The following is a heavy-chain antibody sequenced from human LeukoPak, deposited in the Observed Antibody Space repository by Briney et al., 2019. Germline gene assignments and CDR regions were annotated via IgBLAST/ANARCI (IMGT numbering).Heavy chain of an antibody. J-gene: IGHJ4*02. CDR2: IIPIFGTA. Sequence: GSSVKVSCKASGGTFSSYAISWVLQAPGHGLEWMGGIIPIFGTANHAQKILGRVTLTADESTSTAYMELSSLRSKDMAVYYCARESHVREYDYFDYWGQGTLVTVSS. V-gene: IGHV1-69*01. CDR3: ARESHVREYDYFDY. CDR1: GGTFSSYA. D-gene: IGHD3-3*01.